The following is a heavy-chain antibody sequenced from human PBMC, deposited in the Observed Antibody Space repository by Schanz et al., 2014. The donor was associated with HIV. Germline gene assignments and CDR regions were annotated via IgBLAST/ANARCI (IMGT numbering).Heavy chain of an antibody. Sequence: PGGSLRLSCAASGFNFNNYAMTWVRQAPGKGLEWVSSISESGGRTYYADSVNGRFTISRDNSKNTLSLQMTALRTEDTAIYYCAKPEYDSSGNSQTHFDYWGQGTLVSVSS. D-gene: IGHD3-22*01. CDR2: ISESGGRT. CDR1: GFNFNNYA. J-gene: IGHJ4*02. CDR3: AKPEYDSSGNSQTHFDY. V-gene: IGHV3-23*01.